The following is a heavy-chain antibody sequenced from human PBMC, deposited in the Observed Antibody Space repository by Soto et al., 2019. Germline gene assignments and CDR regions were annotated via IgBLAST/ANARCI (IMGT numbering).Heavy chain of an antibody. J-gene: IGHJ4*02. Sequence: QITLKESGPTLVKSTQTLTLTCTFSGFSLSSSGVGVGWIRQPPGKALEWLALIHWDDDKHFSPSLKPRLAITKDTSKNQVVLIMTNVDPVDTATYYCAHGLWVFDYWGQGILVTVSS. CDR1: GFSLSSSGVG. CDR3: AHGLWVFDY. V-gene: IGHV2-5*02. D-gene: IGHD7-27*01. CDR2: IHWDDDK.